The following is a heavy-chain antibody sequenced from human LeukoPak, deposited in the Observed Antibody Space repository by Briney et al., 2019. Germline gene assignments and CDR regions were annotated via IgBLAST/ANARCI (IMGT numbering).Heavy chain of an antibody. Sequence: GSLRLSCAASGFTFSSYWMSWVRQAPGKGLEWVANIKQDGSEKYYVDSVKGRFTISRDNAKNSLYLQMNSLRAEDTAVYYCARVGRITMVRGVIDAFDIWGQGTMVTVSS. J-gene: IGHJ3*02. CDR3: ARVGRITMVRGVIDAFDI. CDR2: IKQDGSEK. CDR1: GFTFSSYW. V-gene: IGHV3-7*01. D-gene: IGHD3-10*01.